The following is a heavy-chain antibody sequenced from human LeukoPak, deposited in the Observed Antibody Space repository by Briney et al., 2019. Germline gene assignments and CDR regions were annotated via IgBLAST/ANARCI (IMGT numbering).Heavy chain of an antibody. J-gene: IGHJ4*02. D-gene: IGHD3-10*01. CDR1: GGSISSSSSY. Sequence: PSETLSLTCSVSGGSISSSSSYWGWIRQPPGKGLEWIGRIYTSGSTNYNPSLKSRVTMSVDTSKNQFSLKLSSVTAADTAVYYCASSSSMRGAGLFDYWGQGTLVTVSS. CDR3: ASSSSMRGAGLFDY. CDR2: IYTSGST. V-gene: IGHV4-61*05.